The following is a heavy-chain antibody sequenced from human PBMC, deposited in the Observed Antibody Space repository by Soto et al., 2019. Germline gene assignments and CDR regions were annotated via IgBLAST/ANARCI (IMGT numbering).Heavy chain of an antibody. Sequence: VQLLESGGGLVQPGGSLRLSCAASGFTFSSYAMSWVRQAPGQGLEWVSAISGSGGSTYYADAVKGRFTISRDNSKNTLYLQMNSLRAEDTAVYYCAKGRGYYYYYYGMDVWGQGTTVTVSS. CDR2: ISGSGGST. V-gene: IGHV3-23*01. CDR3: AKGRGYYYYYYGMDV. CDR1: GFTFSSYA. J-gene: IGHJ6*02.